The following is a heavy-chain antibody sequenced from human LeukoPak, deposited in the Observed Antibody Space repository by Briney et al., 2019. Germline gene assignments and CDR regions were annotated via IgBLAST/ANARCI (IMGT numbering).Heavy chain of an antibody. J-gene: IGHJ4*02. V-gene: IGHV4-61*01. Sequence: PSETLSLTCTVSGGSVSSGSYYWSWIRQPPGKGLEWIGYICYSGSTNYNPSLKSRVTISVDTSKNQFSLKLSSVTAADTAVYYCARALTKIGAFDYWGQGTLVTVSS. CDR1: GGSVSSGSYY. CDR2: ICYSGST. D-gene: IGHD3-16*01. CDR3: ARALTKIGAFDY.